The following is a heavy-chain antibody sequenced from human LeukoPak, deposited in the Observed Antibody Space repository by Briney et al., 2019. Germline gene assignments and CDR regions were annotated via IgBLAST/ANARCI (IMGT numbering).Heavy chain of an antibody. CDR3: ARLKYCTNGVCYAGFDY. Sequence: ASVKVSCKASGYTFTSYDINWVRQTTGQGLEWMGWMNPNSGNTGYAQKFQGRVTITRDTSADTAYMELSSLRSEDTAVYYCARLKYCTNGVCYAGFDYWGQGTLVTVSS. V-gene: IGHV1-8*01. D-gene: IGHD2-8*01. CDR1: GYTFTSYD. CDR2: MNPNSGNT. J-gene: IGHJ4*02.